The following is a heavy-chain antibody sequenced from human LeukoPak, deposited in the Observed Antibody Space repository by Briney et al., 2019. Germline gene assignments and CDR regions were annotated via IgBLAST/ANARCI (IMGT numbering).Heavy chain of an antibody. J-gene: IGHJ4*02. D-gene: IGHD2-2*01. CDR2: ISGSGDST. CDR3: AKSFRSTSLDY. V-gene: IGHV3-23*01. Sequence: GGSLRLSCAASGFTFRSYGMTWVRQAPGKGLEWVPAISGSGDSTYYADSVKGRCTISRDNSRNTLYLQMNSLRAGDTAVYYCAKSFRSTSLDYWGQGTLVTVSS. CDR1: GFTFRSYG.